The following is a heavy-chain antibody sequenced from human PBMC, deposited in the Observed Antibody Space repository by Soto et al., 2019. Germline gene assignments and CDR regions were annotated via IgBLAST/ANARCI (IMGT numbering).Heavy chain of an antibody. CDR1: VFTFSSYD. CDR3: AKRPNGVGSRYYFDY. D-gene: IGHD1-1*01. J-gene: IGHJ4*02. V-gene: IGHV3-23*01. Sequence: GGTLRLSCAASVFTFSSYDLSWVRQAPGKGLEWVATISGSGGSTYSADSVKGRFTISRDNSKNTLYLQMNSLRAEDTAVYYCAKRPNGVGSRYYFDYWGQGTLVTVSS. CDR2: ISGSGGST.